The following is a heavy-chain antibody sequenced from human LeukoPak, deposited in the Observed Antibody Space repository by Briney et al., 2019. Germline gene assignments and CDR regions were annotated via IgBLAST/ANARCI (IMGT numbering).Heavy chain of an antibody. J-gene: IGHJ3*02. V-gene: IGHV6-1*01. CDR2: TYYRSKWYN. D-gene: IGHD3-10*01. CDR1: GDSVSSNSAA. Sequence: SQTLSLTCAISGDSVSSNSAAWNWFRQSPSRGLEWLGRTYYRSKWYNDSAVSVKGRIVINPDTSKSQISLQLNSVTPEDTAVYYCAREIRPNGDAFDIWGQGTMVTVSS. CDR3: AREIRPNGDAFDI.